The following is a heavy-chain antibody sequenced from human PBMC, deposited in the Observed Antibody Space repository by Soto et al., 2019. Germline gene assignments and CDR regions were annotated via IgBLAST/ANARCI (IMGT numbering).Heavy chain of an antibody. CDR1: GYTFTSYG. CDR2: ISAYNGNT. V-gene: IGHV1-18*04. Sequence: GASVKVSCKASGYTFTSYGISWVRQAPGQGLEWMGWISAYNGNTNYAQKLQGRVTMTTDTSTSTAYMELRSLRSDDTAVYYCARDWDGDWDPDYYGMDVWGQGTTVTVSS. CDR3: ARDWDGDWDPDYYGMDV. D-gene: IGHD4-17*01. J-gene: IGHJ6*02.